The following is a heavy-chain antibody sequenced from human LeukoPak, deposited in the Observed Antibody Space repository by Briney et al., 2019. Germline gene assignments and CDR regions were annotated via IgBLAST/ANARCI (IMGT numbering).Heavy chain of an antibody. J-gene: IGHJ4*02. CDR2: INPNSGGT. CDR3: ARVLSPGSSSDY. CDR1: GDTFTGYY. Sequence: GASVKVSCKASGDTFTGYYMHWLRQAPGQGLEWMGWINPNSGGTNYAQKSQGRVTMTRDTSISTAYMELSRLRSDDTAVYYCARVLSPGSSSDYWGQGTLVTVSS. D-gene: IGHD6-6*01. V-gene: IGHV1-2*02.